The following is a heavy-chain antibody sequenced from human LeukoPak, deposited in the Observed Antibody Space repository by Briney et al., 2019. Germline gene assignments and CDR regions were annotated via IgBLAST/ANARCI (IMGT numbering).Heavy chain of an antibody. V-gene: IGHV4-61*02. CDR2: IYTSGST. J-gene: IGHJ6*03. CDR1: GGSISSGSYY. D-gene: IGHD2-2*01. Sequence: SETLSLTCTVSGGSISSGSYYWSWIRQPAGKGLEWIGRIYTSGSTNYNPSLKSRVTISVDTSKNQFSLKLSSVTAADTAVYYCARVKGGIVVVPAAITQRDYYYYMDVWGKGTTVTVSS. CDR3: ARVKGGIVVVPAAITQRDYYYYMDV.